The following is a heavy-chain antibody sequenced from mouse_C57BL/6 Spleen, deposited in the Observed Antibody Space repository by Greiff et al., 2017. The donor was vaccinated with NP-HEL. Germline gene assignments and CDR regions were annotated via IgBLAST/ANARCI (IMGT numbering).Heavy chain of an antibody. V-gene: IGHV3-6*01. Sequence: ESGPGLVKPSQSLSLTCSVTGYSITSGYYWNWIRQFPGNKLEWMGYISYDGSNNYNPSLKNRISITRDTSKNQFFLKLNSVTTEDTATYYCANYDYDVYYFDYWGQGTTLTVSS. D-gene: IGHD2-4*01. CDR1: GYSITSGYY. CDR3: ANYDYDVYYFDY. J-gene: IGHJ2*01. CDR2: ISYDGSN.